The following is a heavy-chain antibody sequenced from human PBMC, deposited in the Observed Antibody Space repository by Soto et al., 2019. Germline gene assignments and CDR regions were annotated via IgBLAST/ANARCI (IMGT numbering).Heavy chain of an antibody. CDR2: ISGSGGST. CDR1: GFTFSSYA. CDR3: AKDRLYRLGEVIPYYGMXV. V-gene: IGHV3-23*01. Sequence: GGSLRLSCAASGFTFSSYAMSWVRQAPGKGLEWVSAISGSGGSTYYADSVKGRFTFSRDNSKNTLYLQMNSLTAEDTAVYYCAKDRLYRLGEVIPYYGMXVWSQGTTVTVSS. J-gene: IGHJ6*02. D-gene: IGHD3-3*01.